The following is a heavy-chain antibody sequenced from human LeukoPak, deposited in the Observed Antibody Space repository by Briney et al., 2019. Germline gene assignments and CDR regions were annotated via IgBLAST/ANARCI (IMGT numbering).Heavy chain of an antibody. CDR2: ISYDGTSK. V-gene: IGHV3-30-3*01. CDR1: GFTFSSYA. D-gene: IGHD6-13*01. CDR3: ARAYTEGSSWYDY. J-gene: IGHJ4*02. Sequence: GRSLRLSCAASGFTFSSYAMHWVRQAPGKGLEWVAVISYDGTSKYYADSVKGRFTISRDNSKNTLYPQMNSLRAEDTALYSCARAYTEGSSWYDYWGQGTLVTVSS.